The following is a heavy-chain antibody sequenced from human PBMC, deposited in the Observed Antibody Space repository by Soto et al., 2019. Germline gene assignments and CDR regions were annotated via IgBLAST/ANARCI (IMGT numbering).Heavy chain of an antibody. Sequence: EVQLVESGGGLVQPGGSLRLSCAASDFTVSSNYMSWVRQAPGKGLEWVSVIYSGGSTYYADSVKGRFTISRHNSKNKLYLQMNSLRAEDTAVYYCAGSSPLFYWGQGTLVTVSS. J-gene: IGHJ4*02. D-gene: IGHD6-13*01. V-gene: IGHV3-53*04. CDR3: AGSSPLFY. CDR1: DFTVSSNY. CDR2: IYSGGST.